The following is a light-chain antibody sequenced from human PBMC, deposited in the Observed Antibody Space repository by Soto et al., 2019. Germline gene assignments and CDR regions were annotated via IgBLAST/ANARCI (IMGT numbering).Light chain of an antibody. V-gene: IGKV1-39*01. CDR2: AAS. CDR3: QQSYSTPLT. CDR1: QSISSY. Sequence: DIQMTQSPSSLSASVGDRVTITCRASQSISSYLNWYQQKPGKAPKHLIYAASRLQSGVPSRFSGSGSGTDFTLTISSLQPEDCATYYCQQSYSTPLTFGGGTKVEIK. J-gene: IGKJ4*01.